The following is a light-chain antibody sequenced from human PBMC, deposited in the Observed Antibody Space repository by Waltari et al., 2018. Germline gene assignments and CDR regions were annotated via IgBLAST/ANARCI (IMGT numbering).Light chain of an antibody. V-gene: IGLV1-40*01. Sequence: QSVLTQPPSVSGAPGQRVTISCTGSSSNIGAGYDLPWYQQLPGTAPKLLIYGNSNRPSGVPDRFSGSKSGTSASLAITGLQAEDEADYYCQSYDSSLSQGVFGGGTKLTVL. CDR3: QSYDSSLSQGV. J-gene: IGLJ2*01. CDR2: GNS. CDR1: SSNIGAGYD.